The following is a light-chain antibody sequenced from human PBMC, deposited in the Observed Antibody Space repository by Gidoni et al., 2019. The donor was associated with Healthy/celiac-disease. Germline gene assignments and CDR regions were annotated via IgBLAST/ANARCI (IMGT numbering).Light chain of an antibody. V-gene: IGLV2-11*01. CDR2: DVS. CDR3: CSYACSYTVV. Sequence: QSALTQPRSVSGSPGQSVTISCTGTSSDVGGYNYVSWYQQHPGKAPKLMIYDVSKRPSVVPDRFSGSKSGNTASLTISGLQAEDEADYYCCSYACSYTVVFGGGTKLTVL. CDR1: SSDVGGYNY. J-gene: IGLJ2*01.